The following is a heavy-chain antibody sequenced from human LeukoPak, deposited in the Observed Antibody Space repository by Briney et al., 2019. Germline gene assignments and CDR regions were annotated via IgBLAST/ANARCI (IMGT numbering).Heavy chain of an antibody. CDR3: AKEGGFGELSNWFDP. CDR1: GFTFSSYS. Sequence: PGGSLRLSCAASGFTFSSYSMNWVRQAPGKGLEWVSYISSSSSTIYYADSVKGRFTISRDNAKNSLYLQMNSLRAEDTAVYYCAKEGGFGELSNWFDPWGQGTLVTVSS. J-gene: IGHJ5*02. V-gene: IGHV3-48*04. CDR2: ISSSSSTI. D-gene: IGHD3-16*02.